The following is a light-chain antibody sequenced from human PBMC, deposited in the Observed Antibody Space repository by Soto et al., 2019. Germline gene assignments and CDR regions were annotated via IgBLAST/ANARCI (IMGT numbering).Light chain of an antibody. Sequence: MVLTQSPGTLSLSPVERATLSCRASQSVSSSYLAWYQQKPGQAPRLLIYGASSRATGIPDRFSGSGSGTDFTLTISRLEPEDFAVYYCQQYGSSPLTFGGGTKVEIK. CDR3: QQYGSSPLT. J-gene: IGKJ4*01. V-gene: IGKV3-20*01. CDR2: GAS. CDR1: QSVSSSY.